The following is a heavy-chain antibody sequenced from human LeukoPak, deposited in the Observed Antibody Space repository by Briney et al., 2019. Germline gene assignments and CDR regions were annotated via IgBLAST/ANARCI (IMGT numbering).Heavy chain of an antibody. D-gene: IGHD5-18*01. CDR1: GGSISSSSYY. CDR3: ARHEEGYSYLYYFDY. J-gene: IGHJ4*02. V-gene: IGHV4-39*01. Sequence: SETLSLTCTVSGGSISSSSYYWGWIRQPPGKGLEWIGSIYYSGSTYYNPSLKSRVTISVDTSKDQFSLKLSSVTAADTAVHYCARHEEGYSYLYYFDYWGQGTLVTVSS. CDR2: IYYSGST.